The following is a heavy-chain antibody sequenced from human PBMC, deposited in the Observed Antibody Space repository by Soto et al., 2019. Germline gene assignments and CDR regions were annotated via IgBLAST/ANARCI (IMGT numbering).Heavy chain of an antibody. J-gene: IGHJ6*02. CDR2: IRSKAYGGTT. CDR1: GFTFGDYA. CDR3: TRADYDFWSGYDYYYYGMDV. D-gene: IGHD3-3*01. V-gene: IGHV3-49*03. Sequence: GGSLRLSCTASGFTFGDYAMSWFRQAPGKGLEWVGFIRSKAYGGTTEYAASVKGRFTISRDDSKSIAYLQMNSLKTEDTAVYYCTRADYDFWSGYDYYYYGMDVWGQGTTVTVYS.